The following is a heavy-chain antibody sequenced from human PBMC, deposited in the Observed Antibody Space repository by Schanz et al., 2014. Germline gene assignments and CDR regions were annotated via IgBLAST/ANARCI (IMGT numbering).Heavy chain of an antibody. J-gene: IGHJ6*02. CDR3: ARAKRFGDMDV. D-gene: IGHD3-10*01. CDR1: GYTLSAYS. Sequence: QVQLVQSGTQVKKPGASVKVSCKASGYTLSAYSLHWVRQATGQGLEWMGWMNPNSGNTGYAQKFQGRVTMTRNTSISTAYMELSSLRSDDTAVYYCARAKRFGDMDVWGQGTTVTVAS. V-gene: IGHV1-8*02. CDR2: MNPNSGNT.